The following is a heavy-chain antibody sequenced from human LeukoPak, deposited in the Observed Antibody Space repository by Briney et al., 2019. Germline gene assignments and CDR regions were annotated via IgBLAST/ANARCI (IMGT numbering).Heavy chain of an antibody. V-gene: IGHV3-13*01. J-gene: IGHJ5*02. Sequence: GGSLRLSCAASGFTFSSYDMHWVRQTTGKGLEWVSAIGTAGDTFYPGSVKGRFTISRENAKNSLYLQMNSLRAGDAAVYYCARGRGRWFDPWGQGTLVTVSS. CDR2: IGTAGDT. D-gene: IGHD1-26*01. CDR3: ARGRGRWFDP. CDR1: GFTFSSYD.